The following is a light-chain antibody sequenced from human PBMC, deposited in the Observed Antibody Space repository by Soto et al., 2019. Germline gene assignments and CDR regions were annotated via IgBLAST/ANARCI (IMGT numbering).Light chain of an antibody. V-gene: IGKV3-20*01. CDR1: QSISSSF. J-gene: IGKJ2*01. CDR3: QQYGSPGYI. CDR2: GAS. Sequence: EIVLTQSPGTLSLSPGERATLSCRASQSISSSFLSWYQQKPGKAPRRLLYGASIRATDIPARFSGSGSGTDFSLTISRLETEDFAVYYCQQYGSPGYIFGQGTKLEIK.